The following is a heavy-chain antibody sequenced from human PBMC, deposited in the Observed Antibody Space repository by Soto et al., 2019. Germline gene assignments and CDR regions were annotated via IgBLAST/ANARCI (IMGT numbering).Heavy chain of an antibody. V-gene: IGHV1-24*01. D-gene: IGHD3-10*01. CDR2: FDPEDGET. CDR3: ATPLQFGELFFDY. Sequence: GASVKVSCKVSGYALTELSMHWVRQAPGKGLEWMGGFDPEDGETIYAQKFQGRVTMTEDTSTDTAYMELSSLRSEDTAVYYCATPLQFGELFFDYWGQGTLVTVSS. CDR1: GYALTELS. J-gene: IGHJ4*02.